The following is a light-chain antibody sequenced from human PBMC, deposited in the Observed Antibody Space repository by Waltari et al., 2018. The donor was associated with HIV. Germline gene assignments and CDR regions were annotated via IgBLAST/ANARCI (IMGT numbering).Light chain of an antibody. V-gene: IGLV2-11*01. J-gene: IGLJ1*01. Sequence: QFSLTQPRPVFGFPGQLVTISCTGSASDVGGYPYFSWYQQHPGKAPKLPIYDVNKRPSGVPDRFSGSKSGNTASLTISGLQTEDEADYYCCSYAGSSYVFGTETKVTVL. CDR2: DVN. CDR3: CSYAGSSYV. CDR1: ASDVGGYPY.